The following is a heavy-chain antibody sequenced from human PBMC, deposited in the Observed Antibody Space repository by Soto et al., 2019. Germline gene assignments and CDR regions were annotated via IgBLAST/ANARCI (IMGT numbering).Heavy chain of an antibody. D-gene: IGHD5-12*01. CDR2: IYYSGNT. CDR1: GGSISSYY. CDR3: ARREDGYHYRFDY. Sequence: QVQLQESGPGLVKPLETLSLTCTVSGGSISSYYWSWIRQPPGKGLEWIGDIYYSGNTNYNPSLTSRDTISLYTYKNQFSLKMRSVTAADTAVYYCARREDGYHYRFDYWGQGTLVTVSS. V-gene: IGHV4-59*08. J-gene: IGHJ4*02.